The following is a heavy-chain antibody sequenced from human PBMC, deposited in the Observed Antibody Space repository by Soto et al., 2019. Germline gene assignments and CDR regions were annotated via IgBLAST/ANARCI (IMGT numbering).Heavy chain of an antibody. J-gene: IGHJ5*02. CDR1: GFTFSSYS. Sequence: EVQLVESGGGLVKPGGSLRLSCAASGFTFSSYSMNWVRQAPGKGLEWVSSISSSSSYIYYADSVKGRFTISRDNAKNSLYLQMNSLRAEDTAVYYCASYLRPFIAAAGMWFDPWGQGTLVTVSS. V-gene: IGHV3-21*01. CDR3: ASYLRPFIAAAGMWFDP. CDR2: ISSSSSYI. D-gene: IGHD6-13*01.